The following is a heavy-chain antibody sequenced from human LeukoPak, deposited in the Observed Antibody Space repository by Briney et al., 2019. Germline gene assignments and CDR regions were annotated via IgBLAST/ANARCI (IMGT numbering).Heavy chain of an antibody. CDR1: GGSISSSNW. J-gene: IGHJ3*02. D-gene: IGHD3-9*01. CDR2: IYHSGST. V-gene: IGHV4-4*02. CDR3: ARDGYYDILTGAPDTFDI. Sequence: PSETLSLTCAVSGGSISSSNWWSWVRQPPGKGLEWIGQIYHSGSTNYNPSLKSRVTISVDTSKNQFSLKLSSVTAADTAVYYCARDGYYDILTGAPDTFDIWGQGTMVTVSS.